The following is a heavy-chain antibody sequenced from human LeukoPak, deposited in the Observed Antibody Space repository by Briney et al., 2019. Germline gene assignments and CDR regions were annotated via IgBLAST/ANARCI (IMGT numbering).Heavy chain of an antibody. V-gene: IGHV3-48*03. Sequence: GGSLRLSCAASGFTFSSYEMNWVRQAPGEGLEWVSYIGSSGTTIYYADSVKGRFAISRDNAKNSLYLQMNSLRAEDTAVYYCAREEGGNYFDAWGQGTLVTVSS. CDR2: IGSSGTTI. CDR3: AREEGGNYFDA. CDR1: GFTFSSYE. J-gene: IGHJ4*02. D-gene: IGHD1-26*01.